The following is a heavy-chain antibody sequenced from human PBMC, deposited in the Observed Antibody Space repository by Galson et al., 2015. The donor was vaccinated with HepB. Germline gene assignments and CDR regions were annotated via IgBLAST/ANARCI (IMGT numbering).Heavy chain of an antibody. V-gene: IGHV3-11*06. D-gene: IGHD2-2*01. Sequence: SLRLSCAASGFTFSDYYMSWIRQAPGKGLEWVSYISSSSSYTNYADSVKGRFTISRDNAKNSLYLQMNSLRAEDTAVYYCARDGRPVPAARTFDYWGQGTLVTVSS. CDR1: GFTFSDYY. CDR3: ARDGRPVPAARTFDY. CDR2: ISSSSSYT. J-gene: IGHJ4*02.